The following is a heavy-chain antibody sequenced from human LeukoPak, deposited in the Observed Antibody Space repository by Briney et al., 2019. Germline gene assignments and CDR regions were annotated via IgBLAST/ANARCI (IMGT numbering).Heavy chain of an antibody. V-gene: IGHV3-23*01. Sequence: GGSLGLSCAASGFTFSSYSMNWVRQAPGKGLEWVSGIGSNSVPTVYADSVKGRFTISRDNSKSMLYLQMDSLRVEDTAVYYCAKHCSGYCNTASEKRFDPWGQGTLVTVSP. D-gene: IGHD2-2*03. CDR2: IGSNSVPT. CDR1: GFTFSSYS. CDR3: AKHCSGYCNTASEKRFDP. J-gene: IGHJ5*02.